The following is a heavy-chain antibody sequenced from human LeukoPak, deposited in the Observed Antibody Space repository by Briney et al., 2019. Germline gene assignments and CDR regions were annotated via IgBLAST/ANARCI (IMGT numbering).Heavy chain of an antibody. CDR1: GFPFTMYA. J-gene: IGHJ4*02. CDR2: ISGSGDKI. D-gene: IGHD6-13*01. V-gene: IGHV3-23*01. CDR3: AKRVSTSGVYLAPDFDY. Sequence: PGGSLRLSCAASGFPFTMYAMNWVRQAPGKGLEWVSDISGSGDKIKYADSAKGRFTISRDNSKNTLYLQINSLRAEDTAVYYCAKRVSTSGVYLAPDFDYWGQGNLVTVSS.